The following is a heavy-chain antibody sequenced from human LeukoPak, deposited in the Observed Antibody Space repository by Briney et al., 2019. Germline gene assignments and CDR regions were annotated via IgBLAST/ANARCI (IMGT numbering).Heavy chain of an antibody. J-gene: IGHJ5*02. CDR1: GYTLTELS. Sequence: VASVKVSCKVSGYTLTELSMHWVRQAPGKGLEWMGGFDSEDGETIYAQKFQGRVTMTEDTSTDTAYMELSSLRSEDTAVYYCATLDSSSPLPRSPGWFDPWGQGALVTVSS. CDR3: ATLDSSSPLPRSPGWFDP. D-gene: IGHD6-6*01. V-gene: IGHV1-24*01. CDR2: FDSEDGET.